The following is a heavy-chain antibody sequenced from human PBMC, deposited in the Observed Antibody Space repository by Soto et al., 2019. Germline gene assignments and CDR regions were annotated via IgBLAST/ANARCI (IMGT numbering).Heavy chain of an antibody. CDR2: IIPIFGTT. J-gene: IGHJ5*02. CDR3: AKDGGADGYFGNWLDP. V-gene: IGHV1-69*15. Sequence: QVHLVQSGAEVKKPGSSVNVSCKASGGTFSNYAITWVRQAPGQGLEWVGRIIPIFGTTNVAQKFQGRVTQTADESTTTAYMQLSGLRSDDTAVYYCAKDGGADGYFGNWLDPWGQGTLVTVSS. CDR1: GGTFSNYA. D-gene: IGHD5-12*01.